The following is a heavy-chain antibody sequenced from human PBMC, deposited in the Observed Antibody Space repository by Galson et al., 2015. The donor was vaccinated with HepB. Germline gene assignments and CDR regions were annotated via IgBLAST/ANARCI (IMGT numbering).Heavy chain of an antibody. D-gene: IGHD2-15*01. CDR1: GFTFSGSA. CDR2: IRVKANNYAT. V-gene: IGHV3-73*01. Sequence: SLRLSCAASGFTFSGSAIHWVRQSSGKGLEWVGRIRVKANNYATAYGASMKGRFTISRDDSKNTAYLQMDSLKPDDTAVYYCRLGYCTGGSCSSGSKVDHWGQGPLVIVSS. CDR3: RLGYCTGGSCSSGSKVDH. J-gene: IGHJ4*02.